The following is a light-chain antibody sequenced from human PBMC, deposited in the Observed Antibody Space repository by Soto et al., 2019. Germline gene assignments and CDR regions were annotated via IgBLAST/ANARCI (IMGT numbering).Light chain of an antibody. J-gene: IGKJ2*01. CDR1: QDSTTY. Sequence: DIPMTQFPSSLYASVEDRVTITCRASQDSTTYLAWYQQKPGRVPKLMIYAAYTLQSGVPSRFSGSGSVTEFTLTISSLQPEDVAAYYCQQYNSVPYTFGQGTKLEIK. V-gene: IGKV1-27*01. CDR2: AAY. CDR3: QQYNSVPYT.